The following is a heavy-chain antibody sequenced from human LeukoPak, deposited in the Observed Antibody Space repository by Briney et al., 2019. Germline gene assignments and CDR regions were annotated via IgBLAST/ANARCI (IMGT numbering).Heavy chain of an antibody. CDR3: ASSRVYSGSWYYYFDN. Sequence: SETLSLTCAVYGGSFSGYYWSWIRQPPGKGLEWIGEINHSGSTNYNPSLKSRVTISVDTSKNQFSLKLSSVTAADTAVYYCASSRVYSGSWYYYFDNWGQGTLVTVSS. CDR1: GGSFSGYY. D-gene: IGHD5-12*01. V-gene: IGHV4-34*01. CDR2: INHSGST. J-gene: IGHJ4*02.